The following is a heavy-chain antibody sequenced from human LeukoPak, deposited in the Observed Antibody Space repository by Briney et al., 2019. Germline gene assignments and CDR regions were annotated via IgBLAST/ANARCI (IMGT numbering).Heavy chain of an antibody. J-gene: IGHJ4*02. CDR3: AIAGYSSGWLDY. CDR2: IYTSGST. D-gene: IGHD6-19*01. CDR1: GGSISSGSYY. Sequence: SETLSLTCTVSGGSISSGSYYWSWIRQPAGKGLEWIGRIYTSGSTNYNPSLKSRVTVSVDTSKNQFSLKLSSVTAADTAVYYCAIAGYSSGWLDYWGQGTLVTVSS. V-gene: IGHV4-61*02.